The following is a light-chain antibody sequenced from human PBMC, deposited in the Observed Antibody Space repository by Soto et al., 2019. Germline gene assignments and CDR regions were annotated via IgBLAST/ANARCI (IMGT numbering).Light chain of an antibody. CDR3: QQRSNWPPTWT. J-gene: IGKJ1*01. CDR2: DAS. CDR1: QSVSSY. V-gene: IGKV3-11*01. Sequence: EIVLTQSPATLSLSPGERATLSCRAGQSVSSYLAWYQQEPGQAPRLLIYDASNRATGIPARFSGSGSGTDFTLTISSLEPEDFAVYYCQQRSNWPPTWTFGQGTKVDIK.